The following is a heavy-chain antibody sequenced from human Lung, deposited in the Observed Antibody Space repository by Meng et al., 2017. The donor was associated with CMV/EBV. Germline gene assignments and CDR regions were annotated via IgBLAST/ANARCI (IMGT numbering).Heavy chain of an antibody. Sequence: SCAASGFTLSRYWMHWVRQAPGRGLEWVSSITPFSDNIYYGDSVKGRFTISRDNGKNSVYLQMNSLRDEDTAVYYCARDRYQLPYDSWGQGTLVTVSS. D-gene: IGHD2-2*01. CDR3: ARDRYQLPYDS. CDR1: GFTLSRYW. CDR2: ITPFSDNI. V-gene: IGHV3-21*01. J-gene: IGHJ4*02.